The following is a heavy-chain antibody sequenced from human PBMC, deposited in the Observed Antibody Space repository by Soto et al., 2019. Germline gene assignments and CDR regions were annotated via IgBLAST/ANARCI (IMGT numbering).Heavy chain of an antibody. J-gene: IGHJ4*01. CDR1: GDSVTSGNYY. V-gene: IGHV4-61*01. Sequence: PSETLSLTCTVSGDSVTSGNYYWTWIRQPPGKGLEWVGHIYYSGSTNYSPSLKSRVTISLNTPINQFSLKVTSVTAADTAVYYCARVHVMVVAGSTFDYWGPGILVTVSS. CDR3: ARVHVMVVAGSTFDY. CDR2: IYYSGST. D-gene: IGHD6-19*01.